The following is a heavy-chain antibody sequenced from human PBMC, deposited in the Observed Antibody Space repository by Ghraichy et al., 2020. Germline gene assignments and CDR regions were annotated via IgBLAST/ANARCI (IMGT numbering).Heavy chain of an antibody. V-gene: IGHV4-59*01. Sequence: SETLSPTCTVSGGSISSYYWSWIRQPPGKGLEWIGYIYYSGSTNYNPSLKSRVTISVDTSKNQFSLKLSSVTAADTAVYYCARANYYGSGSYSVDDAFDIWGQGTMVTVSS. CDR3: ARANYYGSGSYSVDDAFDI. CDR2: IYYSGST. J-gene: IGHJ3*02. D-gene: IGHD3-10*01. CDR1: GGSISSYY.